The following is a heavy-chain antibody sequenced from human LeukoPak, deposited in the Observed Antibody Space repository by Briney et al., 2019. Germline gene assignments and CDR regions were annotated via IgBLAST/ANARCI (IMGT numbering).Heavy chain of an antibody. CDR3: ARDPTVAGTEY. J-gene: IGHJ4*02. D-gene: IGHD6-19*01. Sequence: PVKVSCKASGGTFSSYAISWVRQAPGQGLEWMGRIIPILGIANYAQKFQGRVTITADKSTSTAYMELSSLRSEDTAVYYCARDPTVAGTEYWGQGTLVTVSS. CDR1: GGTFSSYA. CDR2: IIPILGIA. V-gene: IGHV1-69*04.